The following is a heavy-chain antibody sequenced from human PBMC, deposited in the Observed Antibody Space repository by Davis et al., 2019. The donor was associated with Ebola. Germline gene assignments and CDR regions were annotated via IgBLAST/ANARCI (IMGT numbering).Heavy chain of an antibody. CDR2: IYPGDSDT. Sequence: GESLKISCKGSGYSFTNYWIGWVRQMPGRGLEWMGIIYPGDSDTIYSPSFQGQVTISADKSINTAYLQWSNLKASDTAIYYCARRNLVPHDGFDHWGQGTLVTVSS. CDR1: GYSFTNYW. CDR3: ARRNLVPHDGFDH. J-gene: IGHJ4*02. V-gene: IGHV5-51*01. D-gene: IGHD1-1*01.